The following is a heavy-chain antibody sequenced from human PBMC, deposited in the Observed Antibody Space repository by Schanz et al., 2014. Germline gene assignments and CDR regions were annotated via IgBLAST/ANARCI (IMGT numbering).Heavy chain of an antibody. CDR3: ASDYNYFETEAP. V-gene: IGHV3-33*01. D-gene: IGHD3-16*01. Sequence: QVQLVESGGGVVQPGRSLRLSCSASGFTLSSYGMHWVRQAPGKGLEWLAVIWFDGTNKYNADSVKGRFTISRDNANKSLFLRMNSLRAEDTAVYYCASDYNYFETEAPWGQGTLVTVSS. CDR2: IWFDGTNK. CDR1: GFTLSSYG. J-gene: IGHJ5*02.